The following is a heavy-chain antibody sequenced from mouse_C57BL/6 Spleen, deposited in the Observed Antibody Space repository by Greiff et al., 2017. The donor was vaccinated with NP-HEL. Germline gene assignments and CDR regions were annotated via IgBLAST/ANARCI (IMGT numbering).Heavy chain of an antibody. CDR1: GFTFSSYG. D-gene: IGHD1-3*01. CDR2: ISSGGSYT. CDR3: ARRRGKGDAMDY. J-gene: IGHJ4*01. V-gene: IGHV5-6*02. Sequence: EVMLVESGGDLVKPGGSLKLSCAASGFTFSSYGMSWVRQTPDKRLEWVATISSGGSYTYYPDSVKGRFTISRDNAKNTLYLQMSSLKSEDTAMYYCARRRGKGDAMDYWGQGTSVTVSS.